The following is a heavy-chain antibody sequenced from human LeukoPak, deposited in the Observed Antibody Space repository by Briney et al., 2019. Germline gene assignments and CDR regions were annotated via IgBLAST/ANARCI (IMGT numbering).Heavy chain of an antibody. J-gene: IGHJ4*02. V-gene: IGHV3-7*01. Sequence: GGSLRLSCAASGFTFSSYWMTWVRQAPGKGLEWVANIDQYGSEKQYVDSVKGRFTISRDNAKNSLYLQMNSLRAEDTAVYFCARPEVPDYWGQGTLVTVSS. CDR2: IDQYGSEK. CDR1: GFTFSSYW. D-gene: IGHD2-2*01. CDR3: ARPEVPDY.